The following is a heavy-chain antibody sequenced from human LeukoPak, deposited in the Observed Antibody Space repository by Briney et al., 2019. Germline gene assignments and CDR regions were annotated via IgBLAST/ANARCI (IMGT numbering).Heavy chain of an antibody. CDR2: IWYDGSNK. D-gene: IGHD2-2*02. CDR1: GFTFSSYG. CDR3: AKDRVPAAIEPIDY. V-gene: IGHV3-33*06. Sequence: GRSLRLSCAASGFTFSSYGMHWVRQAPGKGLEWVAVIWYDGSNKYYADSVKGRFTISRDNSKNTLYLQMNSLRAEDTAVYYCAKDRVPAAIEPIDYWGQGTLVTVSS. J-gene: IGHJ4*02.